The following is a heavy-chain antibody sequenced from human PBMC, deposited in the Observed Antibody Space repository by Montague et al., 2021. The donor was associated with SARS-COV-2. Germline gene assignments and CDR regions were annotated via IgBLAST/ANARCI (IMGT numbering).Heavy chain of an antibody. CDR3: ARDYGDYLDS. CDR2: LFSGGNT. J-gene: IGHJ4*02. Sequence: SETLSLTCLVSGGSISSSSSYWGWIRQPPGKGLEWIGSLFSGGNTYYNPSLRGRVSVSVDKSKNQFSLMVRSVTAADTAVYFCARDYGDYLDSWGQGSLVIVSS. V-gene: IGHV4-39*01. CDR1: GGSISSSSSY. D-gene: IGHD4-17*01.